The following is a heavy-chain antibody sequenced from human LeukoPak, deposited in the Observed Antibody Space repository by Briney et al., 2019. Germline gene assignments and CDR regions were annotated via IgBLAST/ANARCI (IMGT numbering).Heavy chain of an antibody. CDR2: IYTSGST. CDR3: ARSIAAAGTSYYYYYMDV. CDR1: GGSVSSGPFY. Sequence: SETLSLTCTVSGGSVSSGPFYWNWIRQPAGEGLEWIGRIYTSGSTNYNPSLKSRVTMSVDTSKNQFSLKLSSVIAADTAVYYCARSIAAAGTSYYYYYMDVWGKGTTVTISS. J-gene: IGHJ6*03. V-gene: IGHV4-61*02. D-gene: IGHD6-13*01.